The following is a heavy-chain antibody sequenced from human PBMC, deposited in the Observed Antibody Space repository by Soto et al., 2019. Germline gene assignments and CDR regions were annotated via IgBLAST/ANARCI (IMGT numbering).Heavy chain of an antibody. CDR3: AATAYYYDGSGYYPYFDY. V-gene: IGHV1-58*01. CDR1: GFTFTSSA. J-gene: IGHJ4*02. Sequence: SVKVSCKASGFTFTSSAVQWVRQARGQRLEWIGWIVVGSGNTNYAQKFQERVTITRDMSTSTAYMELSSLRSEDTAVYYCAATAYYYDGSGYYPYFDYWGQGTLVTVSS. CDR2: IVVGSGNT. D-gene: IGHD3-22*01.